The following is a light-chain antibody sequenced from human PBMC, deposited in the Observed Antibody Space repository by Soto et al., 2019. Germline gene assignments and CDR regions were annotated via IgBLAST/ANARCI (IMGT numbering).Light chain of an antibody. CDR3: QQSDSTLWT. J-gene: IGKJ1*01. Sequence: DLQMTQSPSSLSASVGDRVTITCRASQTITKYLNWYQQKPGKAPKVLIYAISSLQSGVPSRFSGSGSGTDFTLTISSLQPEDFATYYCQQSDSTLWTFGQGTRVEIK. CDR1: QTITKY. CDR2: AIS. V-gene: IGKV1-39*01.